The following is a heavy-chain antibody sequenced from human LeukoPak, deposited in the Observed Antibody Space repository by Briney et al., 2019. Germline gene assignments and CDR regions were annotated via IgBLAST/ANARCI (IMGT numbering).Heavy chain of an antibody. CDR3: ARVGVRYSSSATFDY. CDR2: ISSSSSYI. CDR1: GFTFSSYS. V-gene: IGHV3-21*01. J-gene: IGHJ4*02. D-gene: IGHD6-6*01. Sequence: TGGSLRLSCAASGFTFSSYSMNWVRQAPGKGLEWVSSISSSSSYIYYADSAKGGFTISRDNAKNSLYLQMNSLRAEDTAVYYCARVGVRYSSSATFDYWGQGTLVTVSS.